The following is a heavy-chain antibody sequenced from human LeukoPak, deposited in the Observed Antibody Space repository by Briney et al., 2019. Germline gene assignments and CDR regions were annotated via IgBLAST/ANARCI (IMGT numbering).Heavy chain of an antibody. Sequence: PGASLRLSCAASGFTFSSYAMSWVRQAPGKGLEWVSAISGSGGSTYYADSVKGRFTISRDNSKNTLYLQMNSLRAEDTAVYYCARVGRDILTGYYDAFDVWGQGTMVTVSS. CDR3: ARVGRDILTGYYDAFDV. CDR2: ISGSGGST. V-gene: IGHV3-23*01. D-gene: IGHD3-9*01. J-gene: IGHJ3*01. CDR1: GFTFSSYA.